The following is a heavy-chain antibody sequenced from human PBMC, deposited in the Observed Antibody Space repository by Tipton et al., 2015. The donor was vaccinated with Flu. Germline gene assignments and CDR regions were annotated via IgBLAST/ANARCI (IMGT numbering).Heavy chain of an antibody. V-gene: IGHV6-1*01. Sequence: TLSLTCAISGDSVSSNSTAWNWIRQSPSRGLEWLGRTFYRSKWYNEYAVSVKSRITINPDTSKNQFSLQLSSGTPEDTAVYYCARGGRTALDYWGQGTLVTVSS. CDR3: ARGGRTALDY. J-gene: IGHJ4*02. CDR1: GDSVSSNSTA. D-gene: IGHD1-14*01. CDR2: TFYRSKWYN.